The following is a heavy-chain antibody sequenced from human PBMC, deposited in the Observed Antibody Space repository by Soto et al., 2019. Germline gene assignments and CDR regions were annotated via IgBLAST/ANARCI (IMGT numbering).Heavy chain of an antibody. J-gene: IGHJ4*02. V-gene: IGHV4-30-2*01. Sequence: PSETLSLTCVVSGGSMSSGGYSWSWIRQPPGKGLEWIGYTYYSGSTYYNPSLKSRVAISVDRSKNQFSLELNSVTAADTAVYYCARKSGSGYYFEYWGQGVLVTVSS. CDR3: ARKSGSGYYFEY. CDR2: TYYSGST. D-gene: IGHD3-22*01. CDR1: GGSMSSGGYS.